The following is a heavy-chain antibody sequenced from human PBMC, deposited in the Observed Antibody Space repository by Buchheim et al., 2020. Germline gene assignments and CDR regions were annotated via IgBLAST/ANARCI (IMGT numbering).Heavy chain of an antibody. CDR2: LDWDDEK. CDR1: GFSLSTSGMR. Sequence: QVTLKESGPALVKPTQTLTLTCTFSGFSLSTSGMRVSWIRQPPGKALEWLARLDWDDEKFYSKSLKTRLTISKEPYQNQVGLTMTNMDPVDTATYYCACEHHDFWSGYYGFDPWGQGTL. D-gene: IGHD3-3*01. V-gene: IGHV2-70*04. CDR3: ACEHHDFWSGYYGFDP. J-gene: IGHJ5*02.